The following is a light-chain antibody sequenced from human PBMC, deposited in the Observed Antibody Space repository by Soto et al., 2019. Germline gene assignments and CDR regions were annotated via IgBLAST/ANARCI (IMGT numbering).Light chain of an antibody. CDR3: GTWDTSLTAWV. CDR2: DNN. V-gene: IGLV1-51*01. J-gene: IGLJ3*02. Sequence: QSVLTQPTSLSAAPGQQVTISCSGTSSNVGYNYVSWYQQLPGTAPQLLIFDNNKRPSGIPDRFSASKSGTSATLDITGLQTGDEADYYCGTWDTSLTAWVFGGGTKLTVL. CDR1: SSNVGYNY.